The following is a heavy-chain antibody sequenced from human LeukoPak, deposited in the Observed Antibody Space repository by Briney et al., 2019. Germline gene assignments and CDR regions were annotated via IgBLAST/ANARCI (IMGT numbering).Heavy chain of an antibody. D-gene: IGHD6-19*01. Sequence: SETLSLTCIVSGGSISRYSWNWIRQSPGKGLEWVRYIAHSGTTSYKSSLKSRVTISVDTSKNQLSLRLTSVTAADTAVYYCARWDDSAWAFGNWGPGTLVTVSS. CDR1: GGSISRYS. V-gene: IGHV4-59*08. CDR3: ARWDDSAWAFGN. J-gene: IGHJ4*02. CDR2: IAHSGTT.